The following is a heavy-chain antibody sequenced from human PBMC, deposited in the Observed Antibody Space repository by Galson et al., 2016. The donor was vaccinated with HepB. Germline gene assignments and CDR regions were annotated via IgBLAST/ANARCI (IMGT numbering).Heavy chain of an antibody. D-gene: IGHD3-3*01. Sequence: SLRLSCAASGLSFSDYYMSWIRQAPGKGLEWVAYISRSGDMMYYADSVKGRFTISRDNARASLYLQMSSLRADDTALDYCSTSRAVRSGYVGAFDPWGQGTVVTVSS. CDR3: STSRAVRSGYVGAFDP. CDR2: ISRSGDMM. V-gene: IGHV3-11*01. J-gene: IGHJ5*02. CDR1: GLSFSDYY.